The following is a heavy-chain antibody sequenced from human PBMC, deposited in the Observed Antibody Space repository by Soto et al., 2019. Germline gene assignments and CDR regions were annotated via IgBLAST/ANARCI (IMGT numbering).Heavy chain of an antibody. V-gene: IGHV1-3*04. CDR2: INTGNGNT. CDR1: GYTFTRYA. D-gene: IGHD6-19*01. J-gene: IGHJ4*02. Sequence: ASVKVSCKASGYTFTRYARHWVRQAPGQRLEWMGWINTGNGNTRYLQSFQGRVTITRDTSANTAYMELSSLRPEDTAVYYCARQAGVGPLYFDYWGQGTLVTVSS. CDR3: ARQAGVGPLYFDY.